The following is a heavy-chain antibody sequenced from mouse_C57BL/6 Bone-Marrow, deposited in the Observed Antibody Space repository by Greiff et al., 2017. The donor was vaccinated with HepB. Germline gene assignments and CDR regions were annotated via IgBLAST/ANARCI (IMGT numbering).Heavy chain of an antibody. J-gene: IGHJ2*01. V-gene: IGHV3-6*01. Sequence: EVQLQESGPGLVKPSQSLSLTCSVTGYSITSGYYWNWIRQFPGNKLEWMGYISYDGSNNYNPSLKNRISITRDTSKNQFFLKLNSVTTEDTATYYCAREGGSRGGDYFDYWGQGTTLTVSS. CDR3: AREGGSRGGDYFDY. CDR1: GYSITSGYY. D-gene: IGHD1-1*01. CDR2: ISYDGSN.